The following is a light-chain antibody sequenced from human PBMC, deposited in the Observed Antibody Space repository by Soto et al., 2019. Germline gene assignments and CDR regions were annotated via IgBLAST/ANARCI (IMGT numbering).Light chain of an antibody. V-gene: IGKV3-15*01. J-gene: IGKJ1*01. CDR3: QQYNNWWT. CDR2: GAS. Sequence: EIVLTHSPGTLSLSPWEIATLSCRASQSVSNNYLGWYQQKPGQAPRLLIYGASTRATGIPARFSGSGSGTEFTLTISSLQSEDFAVYYCQQYNNWWTIGQGTKVDIK. CDR1: QSVSNN.